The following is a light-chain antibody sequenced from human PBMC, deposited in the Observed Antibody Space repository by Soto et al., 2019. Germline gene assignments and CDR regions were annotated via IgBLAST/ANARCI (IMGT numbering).Light chain of an antibody. CDR3: SSYTSSSTLYVV. J-gene: IGLJ2*01. Sequence: QSALTQPASVSGSPGQSITISCTGTSSDVGGYNYVSWYQQHPGKAPKLMIYDVSNRPSGVSNRFSGSKSGNTASLTISGLQAEDEADYYSSSYTSSSTLYVVFGGGTKVNVL. CDR2: DVS. CDR1: SSDVGGYNY. V-gene: IGLV2-14*01.